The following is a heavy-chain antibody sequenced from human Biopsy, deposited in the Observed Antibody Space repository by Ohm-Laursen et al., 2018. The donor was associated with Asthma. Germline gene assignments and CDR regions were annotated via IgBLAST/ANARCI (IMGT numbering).Heavy chain of an antibody. CDR2: IYYSGTT. Sequence: SETLSLTCSLSSGSGGYMRSGNYYWGWIRQPPGKGLEWIGSIYYSGTTYYNPFLESRVTVSADTSKNQFSLKLTSVTAADTAVYYCVRGSSSWHHGPFHYYYGLDVWARGPRPPSP. V-gene: IGHV4-39*01. D-gene: IGHD6-13*01. J-gene: IGHJ6*02. CDR3: VRGSSSWHHGPFHYYYGLDV. CDR1: SGSGGYMRSGNYY.